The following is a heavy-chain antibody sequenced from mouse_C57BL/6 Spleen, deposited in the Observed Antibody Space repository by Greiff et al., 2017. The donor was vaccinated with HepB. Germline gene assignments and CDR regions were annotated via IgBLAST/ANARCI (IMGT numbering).Heavy chain of an antibody. Sequence: EVNLVESGGGLVKPGGSLKLSCAASGFTFSSYAMSWVRQTPEKRLEWVATISDGGSYTYYPDNVKGRFTISRDNAKNNLYLQMSHLKSEDTAMYYCARDITTVVDWGQGTLVTVSA. CDR1: GFTFSSYA. CDR2: ISDGGSYT. J-gene: IGHJ3*01. CDR3: ARDITTVVD. D-gene: IGHD1-1*01. V-gene: IGHV5-4*01.